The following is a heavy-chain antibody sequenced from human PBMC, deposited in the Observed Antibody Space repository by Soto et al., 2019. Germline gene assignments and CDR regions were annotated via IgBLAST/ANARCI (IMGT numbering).Heavy chain of an antibody. Sequence: QVQLQESGPGLVKPSETLSLTCTVSGDSISSFYWSWIRQPPGKGLEWIGYTRSTNYNPSLKSRVTISVDTSLNQVSPRLTAVTAADTAVYYCARRGGGFDNWFAPWGQGTLVTVSS. CDR2: YTRST. CDR3: ARRGGGFDNWFAP. V-gene: IGHV4-59*08. CDR1: GDSISSFY. J-gene: IGHJ5*02.